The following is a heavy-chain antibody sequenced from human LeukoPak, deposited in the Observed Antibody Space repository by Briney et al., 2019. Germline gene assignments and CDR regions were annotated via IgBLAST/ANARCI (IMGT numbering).Heavy chain of an antibody. D-gene: IGHD3-3*01. V-gene: IGHV1-8*01. J-gene: IGHJ2*01. Sequence: ASVKVSCRASKYTLTDNDINWVRQAAGQGLEWMGWMNPDSGNSDSAQKFHGRFTMTRNISTNTAYMELRSLTPEDTAIYYCARGQVQNDFSRGYGSHYWYFDLWGRGTLVTVSS. CDR2: MNPDSGNS. CDR1: KYTLTDND. CDR3: ARGQVQNDFSRGYGSHYWYFDL.